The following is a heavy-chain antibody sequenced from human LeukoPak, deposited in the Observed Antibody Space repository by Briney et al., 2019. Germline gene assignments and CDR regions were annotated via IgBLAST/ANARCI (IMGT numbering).Heavy chain of an antibody. CDR3: AKDYDFWSGSIEYYFDY. CDR1: GFTFSNAW. CDR2: IKSKTDGGST. D-gene: IGHD3-3*01. Sequence: PGGSLRLSCAASGFTFSNAWMSWVRQAPGKGLEWVGRIKSKTDGGSTYYADSVKGRFTISRDNSKNTLYLQMNSLRAEDTAVYYCAKDYDFWSGSIEYYFDYWGQGTLVTVSS. J-gene: IGHJ4*02. V-gene: IGHV3-15*01.